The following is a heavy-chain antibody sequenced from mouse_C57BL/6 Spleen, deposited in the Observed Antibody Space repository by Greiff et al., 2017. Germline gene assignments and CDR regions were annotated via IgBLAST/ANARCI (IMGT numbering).Heavy chain of an antibody. CDR2: ISSGSSTI. J-gene: IGHJ4*01. CDR1: GFTFSDYG. D-gene: IGHD2-3*01. CDR3: ARDGYYVGYAMDY. Sequence: VQLKESGGGLVKPGGSLKLSCAASGFTFSDYGMHWVRQAPEKGLEWVAYISSGSSTIYYADTVKGRFTISRDNAKNTLFLQMTSLRSEDTAMYYCARDGYYVGYAMDYWGQGTSVTVSS. V-gene: IGHV5-17*01.